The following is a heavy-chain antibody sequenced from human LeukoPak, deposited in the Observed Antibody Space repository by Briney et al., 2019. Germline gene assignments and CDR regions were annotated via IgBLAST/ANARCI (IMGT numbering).Heavy chain of an antibody. CDR3: ARVRGYSYGPYWYFDL. D-gene: IGHD5-18*01. CDR2: IYSGGST. V-gene: IGHV3-53*04. J-gene: IGHJ2*01. CDR1: GFTFSSYA. Sequence: GGSLRLSCAASGFTFSSYAMSWVRQAPGKGLEWVSVIYSGGSTYYADSVKGRFTISRHNSKNTLYLQMNSLRAEDTAVYYCARVRGYSYGPYWYFDLWGRGTLVTVSS.